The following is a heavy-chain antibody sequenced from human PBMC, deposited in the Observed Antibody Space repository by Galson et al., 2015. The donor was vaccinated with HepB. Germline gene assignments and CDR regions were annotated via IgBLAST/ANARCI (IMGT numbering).Heavy chain of an antibody. J-gene: IGHJ5*02. D-gene: IGHD2-15*01. Sequence: SVKVSCKASGYTFTPYDINWVRQAKGQGLEWMGWMNPNSGNTGYAQKFQGRVTMTRNTSISTAYMELSSLRSEDTAIYYCARQSGAYHWFDPWGQGTLVTVSS. CDR3: ARQSGAYHWFDP. CDR2: MNPNSGNT. CDR1: GYTFTPYD. V-gene: IGHV1-8*01.